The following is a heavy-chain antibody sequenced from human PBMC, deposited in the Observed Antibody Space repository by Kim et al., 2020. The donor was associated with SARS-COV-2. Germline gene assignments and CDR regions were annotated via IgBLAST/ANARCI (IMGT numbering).Heavy chain of an antibody. CDR1: GFTFSSYS. Sequence: GGSLRLSCAASGFTFSSYSMNWVRQAPGKGLEWVSSISSSSSYMYYADSVKGRFTISRDNAKNSLYLQMNSLRAEDTAVYYCARDERPYCSTTSCYSFDYWGQGTPVTVSS. V-gene: IGHV3-21*01. CDR3: ARDERPYCSTTSCYSFDY. D-gene: IGHD2-2*02. CDR2: ISSSSSYM. J-gene: IGHJ4*02.